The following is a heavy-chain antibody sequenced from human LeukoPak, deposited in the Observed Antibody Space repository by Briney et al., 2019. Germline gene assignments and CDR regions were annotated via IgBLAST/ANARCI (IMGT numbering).Heavy chain of an antibody. CDR1: GFTFSSYG. V-gene: IGHV3-15*01. Sequence: GGTLRLSCAASGFTFSSYGMNWVRQAPGKGLEWVGRIKTKADGGTTDYAAPVKGRFTISRDDSKNTLYVLMNSLKTEDTAVYYCTTEGIYDTNYWGQGTLVTVSS. CDR3: TTEGIYDTNY. D-gene: IGHD3-22*01. CDR2: IKTKADGGTT. J-gene: IGHJ4*02.